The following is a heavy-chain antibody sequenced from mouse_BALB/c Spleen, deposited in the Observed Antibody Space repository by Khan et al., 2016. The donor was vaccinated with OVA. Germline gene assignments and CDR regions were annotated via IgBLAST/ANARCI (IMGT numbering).Heavy chain of an antibody. J-gene: IGHJ2*01. CDR3: ATSYFYGYYFDY. Sequence: DVQLVESGGGLVQPGGSRKLSCAASGFTFNSYEMHWVRQAPEKGLEWVAYISGDSNTIYYADTVKGRFTISRDNPKNTLFLQMTSLMSEDTAMYYCATSYFYGYYFDYWGPGTTLTVS. D-gene: IGHD1-1*01. V-gene: IGHV5-17*02. CDR2: ISGDSNTI. CDR1: GFTFNSYE.